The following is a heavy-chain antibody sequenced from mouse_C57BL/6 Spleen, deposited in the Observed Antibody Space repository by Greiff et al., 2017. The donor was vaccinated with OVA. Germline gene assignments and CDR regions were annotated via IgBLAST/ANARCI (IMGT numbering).Heavy chain of an antibody. J-gene: IGHJ4*01. Sequence: QVQLQQPGAELVKPGASVKMSCKASGYTFTSYWITWVKQRPGQGLEWIGDIYPGSGSTNYNEKFKSKATLTVDTSSSAAYMQLSSPTSEDSAVYYCARSQDYYYAMDYWGQGTSVTVSS. V-gene: IGHV1-55*01. CDR3: ARSQDYYYAMDY. CDR2: IYPGSGST. CDR1: GYTFTSYW.